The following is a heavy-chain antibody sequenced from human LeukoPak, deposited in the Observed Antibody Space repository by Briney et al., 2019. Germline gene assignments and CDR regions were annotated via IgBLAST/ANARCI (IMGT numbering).Heavy chain of an antibody. CDR2: ISGGGVST. CDR3: AKSWNYYYYMDV. Sequence: GGSLRLSCAASGFTFSDYYMSWVRQAPGKGLEWVSGISGGGVSTYYADSVKGRFTISRDNSKNTLYLQMNSLRAEDTAVYYCAKSWNYYYYMDVWGKGATVTVS. J-gene: IGHJ6*03. V-gene: IGHV3-23*01. D-gene: IGHD6-13*01. CDR1: GFTFSDYY.